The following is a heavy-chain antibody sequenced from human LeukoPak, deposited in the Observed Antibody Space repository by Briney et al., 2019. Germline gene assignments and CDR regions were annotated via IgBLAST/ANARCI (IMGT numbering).Heavy chain of an antibody. Sequence: AETLSLTCTVSGGSISSYYWSWIRQPPGKGLEWIGYIDYSGCTNYNTSLKSRVTISVDTSKNQSSLMLSSVTAAHTAVYYCARATTNWYSSGLGYFDYWGQGTLVTVSS. CDR3: ARATTNWYSSGLGYFDY. J-gene: IGHJ4*02. CDR1: GGSISSYY. V-gene: IGHV4-59*01. CDR2: IDYSGCT. D-gene: IGHD6-19*01.